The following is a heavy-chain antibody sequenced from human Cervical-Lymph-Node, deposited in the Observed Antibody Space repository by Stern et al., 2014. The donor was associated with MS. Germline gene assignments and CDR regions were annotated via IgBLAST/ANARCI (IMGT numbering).Heavy chain of an antibody. CDR1: GGSFKSYA. D-gene: IGHD3-10*01. J-gene: IGHJ5*02. CDR3: ARERSIHYPAFAP. V-gene: IGHV1-69*01. CDR2: IVPMFAKD. Sequence: VQLVESGAEVKKPGSSVRVSCKASGGSFKSYAFNWLRQAPGQGREWMGDIVPMFAKDNSAQEFQGRVPVTADEATNTVYMELSFLTSEDTAVYYCARERSIHYPAFAPWGQGTLVTVSS.